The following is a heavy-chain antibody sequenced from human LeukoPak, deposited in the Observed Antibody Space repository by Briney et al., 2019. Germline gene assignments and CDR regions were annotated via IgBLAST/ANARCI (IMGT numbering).Heavy chain of an antibody. V-gene: IGHV4-38-2*02. CDR2: LSHGGHP. Sequence: SETLSLTCTVSGYSINSGACWGWIRQVPGKGLGWIANLSHGGHPYYNPSLKSRVTIFADTSNSQFSLQLSSVTAADTAVYYCARDGGSYYTTSPNSWFGPWGQGTLVTVSS. D-gene: IGHD2-2*02. CDR1: GYSINSGAC. J-gene: IGHJ5*02. CDR3: ARDGGSYYTTSPNSWFGP.